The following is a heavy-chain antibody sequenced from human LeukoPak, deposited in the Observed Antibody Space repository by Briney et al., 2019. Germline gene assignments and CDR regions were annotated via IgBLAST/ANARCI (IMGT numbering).Heavy chain of an antibody. Sequence: GSSVKVSCKASGGTFSSYAISWVRQAPGQGLEWMGRIIPILGIANYAQKLQGRVTITADKSTSTAYMGLSSLRSEDTAVYYCANLKEATYYYDSSHGYWGQGTLVTVSS. D-gene: IGHD3-22*01. CDR3: ANLKEATYYYDSSHGY. J-gene: IGHJ4*02. CDR1: GGTFSSYA. V-gene: IGHV1-69*04. CDR2: IIPILGIA.